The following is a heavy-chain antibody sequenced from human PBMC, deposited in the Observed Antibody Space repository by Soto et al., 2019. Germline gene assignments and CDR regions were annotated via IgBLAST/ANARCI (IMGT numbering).Heavy chain of an antibody. J-gene: IGHJ3*02. D-gene: IGHD2-15*01. CDR2: VHYTGST. Sequence: SETLSLTCTVSDGSISRSTFYWGWIRQPPGKGLEWIGSVHYTGSTYYNPSLKSRVTMSVDSSKNHLSLKLSSVTAADTAVYYCARVLGYCSGGSCYSILGDAFDIWGQGTMVTVSS. CDR1: DGSISRSTFY. V-gene: IGHV4-39*07. CDR3: ARVLGYCSGGSCYSILGDAFDI.